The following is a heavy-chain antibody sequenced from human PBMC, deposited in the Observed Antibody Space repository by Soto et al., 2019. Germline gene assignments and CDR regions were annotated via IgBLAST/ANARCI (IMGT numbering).Heavy chain of an antibody. CDR1: RVIVNSCG. CDR3: AREGHYGSGSYPDP. CDR2: IWYDGSNK. D-gene: IGHD3-10*01. Sequence: LRICCASCRVIVNSCGMNLESKDPGKGLEWVAVIWYDGSNKYYADSVKGRFTISRDNSKNTLYLQMNSLRAEDTAVYYCAREGHYGSGSYPDPWGQGTLVTVSS. V-gene: IGHV3-33*01. J-gene: IGHJ5*02.